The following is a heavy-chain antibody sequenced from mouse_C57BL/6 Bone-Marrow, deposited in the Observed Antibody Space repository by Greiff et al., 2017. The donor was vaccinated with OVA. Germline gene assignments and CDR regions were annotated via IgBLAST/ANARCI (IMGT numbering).Heavy chain of an antibody. Sequence: EVQVVESGEGLVKPGGSLKLSCAASGFTFSSYAMSWVRQTPEKRLEWVAYISSGGDYIYYADTVKGRFTISRDNARNTLYLQMSSLKSEDTAMYYGTREGGYYDYDGAWFAYWGQGTLVTVSA. CDR1: GFTFSSYA. CDR3: TREGGYYDYDGAWFAY. CDR2: ISSGGDYI. J-gene: IGHJ3*01. V-gene: IGHV5-9-1*02. D-gene: IGHD2-4*01.